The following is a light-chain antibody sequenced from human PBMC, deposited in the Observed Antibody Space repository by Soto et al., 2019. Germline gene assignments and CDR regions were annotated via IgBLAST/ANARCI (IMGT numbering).Light chain of an antibody. V-gene: IGKV1-5*03. CDR1: QSISSW. J-gene: IGKJ4*01. Sequence: DIQMTQSPSTLSASVGDRVTITCRASQSISSWLAWYQQKPGKAPKLRIYKASSLETGVPARFSGSGAGTEFTLTISSLQPDDFATYYCQQYNSYPLTFGGGTKVEIK. CDR2: KAS. CDR3: QQYNSYPLT.